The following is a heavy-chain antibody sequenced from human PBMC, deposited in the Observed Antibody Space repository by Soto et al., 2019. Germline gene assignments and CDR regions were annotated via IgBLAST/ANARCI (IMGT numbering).Heavy chain of an antibody. CDR3: ARVPLIYYDSSGFDY. D-gene: IGHD3-22*01. V-gene: IGHV4-30-4*01. J-gene: IGHJ4*02. CDR1: GGSISSGDYY. CDR2: IYYSGST. Sequence: PSETLSLTCTVSGGSISSGDYYWSWIRQPPRKGLEWIGYIYYSGSTYYNPSPKSRVTISVDTSKNQFSLKLSSVTAADTAVYYCARVPLIYYDSSGFDYWGQGTLVTVSS.